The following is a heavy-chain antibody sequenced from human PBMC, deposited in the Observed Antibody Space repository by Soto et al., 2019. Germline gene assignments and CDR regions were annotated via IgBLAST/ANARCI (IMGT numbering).Heavy chain of an antibody. V-gene: IGHV4-30-4*01. D-gene: IGHD2-15*01. J-gene: IGHJ5*02. CDR3: ARGGPTGGSYKYNWFDP. CDR1: GGSISSGDFY. CDR2: ISYSGST. Sequence: SETLSLTCTVSGGSISSGDFYWSWIRPPPGRGLEWIGYISYSGSTYYNTSLKSRVTISVDTSKNQFSLKLNSVTAADTAVYYCARGGPTGGSYKYNWFDPWGQGTLVTVSS.